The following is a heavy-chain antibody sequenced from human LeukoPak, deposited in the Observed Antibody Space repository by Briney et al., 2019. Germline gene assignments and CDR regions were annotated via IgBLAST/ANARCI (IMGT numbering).Heavy chain of an antibody. D-gene: IGHD1-1*01. CDR2: FHPEDGET. V-gene: IGHV1-24*01. CDR3: ARNNWNDFGTNVFDI. CDR1: GYTLTELS. J-gene: IGHJ3*02. Sequence: GASVKVSCKVSGYTLTELSMHWVRQAPGKGLEWMGGFHPEDGETAYAQKYQGRITMTEDTSTDTAYMDLSSLRSEDTAVYYCARNNWNDFGTNVFDIWGQGTMVTVSS.